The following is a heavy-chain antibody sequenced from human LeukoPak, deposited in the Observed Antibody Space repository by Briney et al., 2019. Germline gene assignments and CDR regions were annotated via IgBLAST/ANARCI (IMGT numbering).Heavy chain of an antibody. CDR3: AKDLCIAAECYYYGMDV. V-gene: IGHV3-11*01. J-gene: IGHJ6*02. D-gene: IGHD6-13*01. CDR1: GFTFSDYY. Sequence: PGGSLRLSCAASGFTFSDYYMSWIRQAPGKGLEWVSYISSSGSTIYYADSVKGRFTISRDNSKNTLYLQMNSLRAEDTAVYYCAKDLCIAAECYYYGMDVWGQGTTVTVSS. CDR2: ISSSGSTI.